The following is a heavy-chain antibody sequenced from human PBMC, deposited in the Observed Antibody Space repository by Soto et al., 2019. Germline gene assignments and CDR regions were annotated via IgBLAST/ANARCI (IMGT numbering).Heavy chain of an antibody. Sequence: SETLSLTCTVSGGCIRFDHYHWTWIRQPPGKGLEWIGYVHYSGSVLYNPSLQSRVSISVDTSKNQFSLKLSSVTAADTAVYFCAREDDGGDRDNYGLDVWGQGTTVT. V-gene: IGHV4-30-4*01. J-gene: IGHJ6*02. CDR1: GGCIRFDHYH. D-gene: IGHD2-21*02. CDR3: AREDDGGDRDNYGLDV. CDR2: VHYSGSV.